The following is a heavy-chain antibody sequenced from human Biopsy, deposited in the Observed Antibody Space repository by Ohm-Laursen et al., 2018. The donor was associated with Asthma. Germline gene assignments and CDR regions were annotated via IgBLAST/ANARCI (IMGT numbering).Heavy chain of an antibody. CDR2: ITGSGGFT. D-gene: IGHD2-21*01. CDR1: GFTFSNYV. Sequence: SLRLSCTASGFTFSNYVMSWVRQAPGKGLEWVSSITGSGGFTYSADSVKGRFTISRDKSDNTLYLQMNSLTAEDTAVYHCAKDERAYYGSDSKYMKPVPLGDWGQGTVVIVSA. CDR3: AKDERAYYGSDSKYMKPVPLGD. J-gene: IGHJ4*02. V-gene: IGHV3-23*01.